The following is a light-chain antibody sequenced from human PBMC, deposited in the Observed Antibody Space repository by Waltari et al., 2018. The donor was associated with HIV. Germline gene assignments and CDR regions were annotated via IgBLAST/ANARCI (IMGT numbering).Light chain of an antibody. CDR3: QKSYSTPNT. CDR1: QGISSN. J-gene: IGKJ2*01. Sequence: DIQMTQSPSSLSASVGDSVTITCRAIQGISSNLHWYQKKLGKAPTLMRYAASSLQSGVPPRFGGSGSGTDFTLTSSRRQPEDVATYGCQKSYSTPNTFGEGTKLEIK. V-gene: IGKV1-39*01. CDR2: AAS.